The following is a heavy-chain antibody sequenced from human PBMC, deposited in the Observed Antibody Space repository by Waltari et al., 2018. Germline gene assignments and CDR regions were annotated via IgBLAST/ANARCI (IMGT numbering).Heavy chain of an antibody. J-gene: IGHJ6*02. CDR3: ARSGVGGYSYGSRMDYYYGMDV. D-gene: IGHD5-18*01. V-gene: IGHV1-69*11. Sequence: QVQLVQSGAEVKKPGSSVKVSCKASGGTFSSYAISWVRQAPGQGLEWRGRIIPIVGTANDAQKVQGRGTIPADESTSTAYMELSSLRSEDTAVYYCARSGVGGYSYGSRMDYYYGMDVWGQGTTVTVSS. CDR1: GGTFSSYA. CDR2: IIPIVGTA.